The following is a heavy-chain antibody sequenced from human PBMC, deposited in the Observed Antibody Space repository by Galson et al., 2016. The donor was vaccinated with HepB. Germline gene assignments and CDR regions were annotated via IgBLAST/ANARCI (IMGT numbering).Heavy chain of an antibody. CDR1: GFTFRNYA. CDR3: AKGQYSIGRTGDWLDP. J-gene: IGHJ5*02. CDR2: ISFDGTKK. V-gene: IGHV3-30*18. D-gene: IGHD4-11*01. Sequence: SLRLSCAASGFTFRNYAMYWVRQAPGRGLEWVAIISFDGTKKYYSDSVRGRFTVSRDNSDNTLHLQMKSLTRDDTATYFCAKGQYSIGRTGDWLDPWGHGALVIVSS.